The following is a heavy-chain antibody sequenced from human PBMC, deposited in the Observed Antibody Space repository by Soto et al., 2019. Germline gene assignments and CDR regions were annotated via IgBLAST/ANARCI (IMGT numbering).Heavy chain of an antibody. Sequence: EVQLVESGGGLVQPGGSLRLSCAASGFTFSSYWMHWVRQAPGKGLVWVSRINSDGSSTVYVDSVKGRFTISRDNAKNTLYLQMNSLRAEDTAVYYCARSITGYSYADSWGQGTLVTVPS. CDR2: INSDGSST. CDR1: GFTFSSYW. D-gene: IGHD5-18*01. J-gene: IGHJ4*02. CDR3: ARSITGYSYADS. V-gene: IGHV3-74*01.